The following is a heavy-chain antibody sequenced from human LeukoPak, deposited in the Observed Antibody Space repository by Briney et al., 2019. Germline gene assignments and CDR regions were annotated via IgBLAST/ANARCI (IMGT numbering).Heavy chain of an antibody. V-gene: IGHV3-48*03. J-gene: IGHJ4*02. CDR3: ARRAIAEGFDY. D-gene: IGHD6-13*01. CDR1: GFTFSSYK. CDR2: ISSSGRTI. Sequence: PGGSLRLSCAVSGFTFSSYKMNWVRQAPGKGLEWVSYISSSGRTIYYADSVKGRFTISRDSAKNSLYLQMISLRVEDTAVYYCARRAIAEGFDYWGQGTLVTVSS.